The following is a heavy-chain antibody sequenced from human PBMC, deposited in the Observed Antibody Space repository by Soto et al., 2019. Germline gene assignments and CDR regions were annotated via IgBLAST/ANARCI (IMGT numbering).Heavy chain of an antibody. CDR1: GGSISSGGYY. CDR2: IYYSGST. Sequence: PSETLSLTCTVSGGSISSGGYYWSWIRQHPGKGLEWIGYIYYSGSTYYNPSLKSRVIISVDTSKNQFSLKLSSVTAADTAVYYCARAKAPLYSSSWYYFDSRGQGTQVPVSS. V-gene: IGHV4-31*02. D-gene: IGHD6-13*01. J-gene: IGHJ4*02. CDR3: ARAKAPLYSSSWYYFDS.